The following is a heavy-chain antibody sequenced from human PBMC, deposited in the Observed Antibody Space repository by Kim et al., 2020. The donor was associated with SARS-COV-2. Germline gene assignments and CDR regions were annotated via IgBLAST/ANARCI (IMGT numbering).Heavy chain of an antibody. Sequence: SGPTLVNPTRTLTLTCTFSGFSLTTRGVGVGWIRQPPGKALEWLALIYWDGDQRYIPSLRTRLTISKDISKNQVVLTMTNMDSVDTATYFCAHRTVSGTYYGDWGQGMLVTVSS. J-gene: IGHJ4*02. CDR3: AHRTVSGTYYGD. CDR2: IYWDGDQ. CDR1: GFSLTTRGVG. V-gene: IGHV2-5*02. D-gene: IGHD3-10*01.